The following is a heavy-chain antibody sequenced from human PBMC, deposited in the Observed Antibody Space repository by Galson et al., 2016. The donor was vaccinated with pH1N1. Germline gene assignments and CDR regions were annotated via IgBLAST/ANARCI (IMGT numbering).Heavy chain of an antibody. CDR2: IHYSGST. CDR1: GGSVSSEIW. CDR3: AKGRHYGDSQPFDY. Sequence: SETLSLTCIVSGGSVSSEIWWTWVRQPPGKALEWIGEIHYSGSTNFHQALGSRVAMSVDVSRNIFSLDLGSVTAADTAVYYCAKGRHYGDSQPFDYWGQGILVTVSS. D-gene: IGHD4-17*01. V-gene: IGHV4-4*02. J-gene: IGHJ4*02.